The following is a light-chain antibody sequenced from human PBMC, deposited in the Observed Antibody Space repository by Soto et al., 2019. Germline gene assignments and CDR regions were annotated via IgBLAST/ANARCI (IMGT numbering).Light chain of an antibody. V-gene: IGLV1-47*02. CDR2: SNN. Sequence: QSVLTQPPSASGTPGQRVPISCSGSSSNIGTNYVSWYQQLPGTAPKLLIYSNNQRPSGVPDRFSGSKSGTSASLAISGLRSEDEADYYCAAWDDSLSVFGTGTKLTVL. J-gene: IGLJ1*01. CDR1: SSNIGTNY. CDR3: AAWDDSLSV.